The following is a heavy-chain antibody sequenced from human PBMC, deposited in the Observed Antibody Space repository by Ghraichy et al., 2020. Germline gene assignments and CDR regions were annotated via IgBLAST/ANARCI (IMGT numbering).Heavy chain of an antibody. D-gene: IGHD6-19*01. CDR2: IGTAGDT. J-gene: IGHJ4*02. CDR3: ARGSLSSGPVELDY. CDR1: GFTFSSYD. Sequence: GGSLRLSCAASGFTFSSYDMHWVRQATGKGLEWVSAIGTAGDTYYPGSVKGRFTISRENAKNSLYLQMNSLRAGDTAVYYCARGSLSSGPVELDYWGQGTLVTVSS. V-gene: IGHV3-13*01.